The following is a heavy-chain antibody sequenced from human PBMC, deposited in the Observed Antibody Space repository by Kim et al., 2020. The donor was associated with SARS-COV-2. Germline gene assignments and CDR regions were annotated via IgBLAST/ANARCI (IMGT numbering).Heavy chain of an antibody. J-gene: IGHJ4*02. CDR2: IYQSGGT. D-gene: IGHD4-4*01. CDR1: GASISSGSYS. Sequence: SETLSLTCDVSGASISSGSYSWSWIRQPQGQGLEWIASIYQSGGTYYNPSLKSRATISVDRSKNQFSLTLTSVTAADTAVYYRTRGPYSDYFDYWGQGTL. V-gene: IGHV4-30-2*01. CDR3: TRGPYSDYFDY.